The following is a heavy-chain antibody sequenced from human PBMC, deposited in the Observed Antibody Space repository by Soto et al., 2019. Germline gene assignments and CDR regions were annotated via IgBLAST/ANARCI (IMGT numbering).Heavy chain of an antibody. CDR1: GFTFGSYA. CDR2: ISYDGRDK. D-gene: IGHD5-12*01. J-gene: IGHJ4*02. V-gene: IGHV3-30*18. Sequence: QVQLVESGGGVVQPGRSLRLSCAASGFTFGSYAMHWVRQAPGKGLEWVAIISYDGRDKDYADSVKGRFTISRDNSQDTLFLQMSTLRAEDTAVYYGAKDGEWLRPVNYFDYWGQGTPVTVSS. CDR3: AKDGEWLRPVNYFDY.